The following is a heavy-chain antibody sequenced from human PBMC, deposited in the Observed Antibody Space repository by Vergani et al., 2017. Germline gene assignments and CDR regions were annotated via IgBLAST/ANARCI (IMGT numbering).Heavy chain of an antibody. CDR1: GFTFSSYG. D-gene: IGHD5-18*01. Sequence: VQLLESGGGVVQPGRSLRLSCAASGFTFSSYGMHWVRQAPGKGLEWVAVISYDGSNKYYADSVKGRFTISRDNSKNTLYLQMNSLRAEDTAVYYCAKEGGSGYSTFFDYWGQGTLVTVSS. J-gene: IGHJ4*02. V-gene: IGHV3-30*18. CDR3: AKEGGSGYSTFFDY. CDR2: ISYDGSNK.